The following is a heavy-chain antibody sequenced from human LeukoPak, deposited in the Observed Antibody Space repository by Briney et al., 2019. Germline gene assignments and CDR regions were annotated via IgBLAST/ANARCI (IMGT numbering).Heavy chain of an antibody. J-gene: IGHJ4*02. CDR3: ARHSHHGDHGY. D-gene: IGHD2-21*02. CDR2: INSRAHT. CDR1: GGSISTISSGTDC. Sequence: SETLSLTCTVSGGSISTISSGTDCWGGMRQTRGKGLYWIGSINSRAHTDYHPSLTTPVTISIYTSKNHFSLNLSSVTAADTAVYYCARHSHHGDHGYWGQGTLVTVSS. V-gene: IGHV4-39*01.